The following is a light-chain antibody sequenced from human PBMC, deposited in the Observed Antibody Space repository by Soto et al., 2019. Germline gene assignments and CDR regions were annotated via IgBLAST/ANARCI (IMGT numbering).Light chain of an antibody. V-gene: IGKV3-11*01. CDR2: DAS. CDR1: QSVSTY. J-gene: IGKJ1*01. Sequence: DSVLTQSTATMALSPGERATLSCRASQSVSTYLAWYQQKPGQAPRLLIYDASNRATGIPARFSGGGSGTDFTLAISSLEPEDFAVYYCQQRTEWPPTFGQGTKVEIK. CDR3: QQRTEWPPT.